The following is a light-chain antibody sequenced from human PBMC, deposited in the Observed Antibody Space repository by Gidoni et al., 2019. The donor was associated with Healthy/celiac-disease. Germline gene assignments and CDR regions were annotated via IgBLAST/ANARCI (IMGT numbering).Light chain of an antibody. Sequence: EIVLTKSPGTLSLSPGERATLSCRASQSVSSSYLAWYQQKPGQAPRLLIYGASSRATGIPDRFSGSGSGTDFTLTISRLEPEDFAVYYCQQYGSSPREFXXXTKVEIK. CDR2: GAS. CDR3: QQYGSSPRE. CDR1: QSVSSSY. J-gene: IGKJ1*01. V-gene: IGKV3-20*01.